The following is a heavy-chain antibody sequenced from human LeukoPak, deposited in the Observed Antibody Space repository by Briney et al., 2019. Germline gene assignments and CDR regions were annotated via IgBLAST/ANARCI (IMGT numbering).Heavy chain of an antibody. CDR2: ISSSSSYI. CDR1: GFTFSSYS. D-gene: IGHD2-2*01. J-gene: IGHJ4*02. Sequence: GGSLRLSCAASGFTFSSYSMNWVRQAPGKGLEWVSSISSSSSYIYYADSVKGRFTISRDNAKNSLYLQMNSLRAEDTAVYYCARGLRTVVVPAANDYWGQGTLVTVSS. CDR3: ARGLRTVVVPAANDY. V-gene: IGHV3-21*01.